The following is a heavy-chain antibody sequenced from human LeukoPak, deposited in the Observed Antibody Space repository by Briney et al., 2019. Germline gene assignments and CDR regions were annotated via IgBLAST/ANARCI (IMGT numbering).Heavy chain of an antibody. CDR2: ISNSGGAI. D-gene: IGHD3-10*01. CDR3: ATGRNTFDH. Sequence: PGGSLRLSCAASGFTFSSYEMTWVRQAPGKGLEWLSYISNSGGAIYYADSVKGRFTISRDNAKNSLYLQMNSLRAEDTAVYYCATGRNTFDHWGQGTPVTVSP. CDR1: GFTFSSYE. V-gene: IGHV3-48*03. J-gene: IGHJ4*02.